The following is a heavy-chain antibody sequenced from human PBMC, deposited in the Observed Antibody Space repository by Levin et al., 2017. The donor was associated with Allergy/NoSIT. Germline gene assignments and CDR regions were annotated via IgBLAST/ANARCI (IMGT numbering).Heavy chain of an antibody. CDR1: GFIFNNYA. Sequence: GGSLRLSCAASGFIFNNYALHWVRQAPGKGMEWVAALSYDGNNKNYADSVKGRFTISRDNSKNTLFLQMNSLTTEDTSLYYCARVNYTSSWAYYFDYWGQGTLVTVSS. CDR2: LSYDGNNK. D-gene: IGHD6-13*01. V-gene: IGHV3-30-3*01. CDR3: ARVNYTSSWAYYFDY. J-gene: IGHJ4*02.